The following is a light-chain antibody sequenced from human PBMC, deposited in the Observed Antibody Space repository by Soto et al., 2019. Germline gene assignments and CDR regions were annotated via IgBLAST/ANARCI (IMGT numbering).Light chain of an antibody. V-gene: IGLV2-23*01. Sequence: QSVLTQPASLSGSPGQSITISCTGTSCDVGSYNLVSWYQQHPGKAPKLMIYEGTKRPSGVSNRVSGSKSGNTASLTISGLQAEDEADYDSCSYSRTSTLLFGGGTQLTVL. CDR1: SCDVGSYNL. CDR2: EGT. CDR3: CSYSRTSTLL. J-gene: IGLJ2*01.